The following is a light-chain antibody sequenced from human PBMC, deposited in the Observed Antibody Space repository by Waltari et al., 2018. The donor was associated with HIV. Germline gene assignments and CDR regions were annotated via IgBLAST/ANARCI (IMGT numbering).Light chain of an antibody. CDR2: GVN. CDR1: SRYVNNYNY. V-gene: IGLV2-11*01. CDR3: CSYAGSNIHWV. Sequence: QSALTQPRSVSGSPGQSVTISCTGTSRYVNNYNYVSWYQHHPCEAPKLVIFGVNKRPSGGPDRFSGSNSGNTASLTISGLQAEDEGHYYCCSYAGSNIHWVFGGGTKLTVL. J-gene: IGLJ3*02.